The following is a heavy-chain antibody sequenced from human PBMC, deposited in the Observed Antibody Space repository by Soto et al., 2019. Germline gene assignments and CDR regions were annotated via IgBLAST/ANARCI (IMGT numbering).Heavy chain of an antibody. J-gene: IGHJ4*02. Sequence: ASVKVSCKASGGTFSSYAISWVRQAPGQGLEWMGGIIPIFGTANYAQKFQGRVTITADESTSTAYMELSSLRSEDTAVYYCARDVAYSRSSSFDYWGQGTLVTVSS. CDR1: GGTFSSYA. CDR3: ARDVAYSRSSSFDY. D-gene: IGHD6-6*01. V-gene: IGHV1-69*13. CDR2: IIPIFGTA.